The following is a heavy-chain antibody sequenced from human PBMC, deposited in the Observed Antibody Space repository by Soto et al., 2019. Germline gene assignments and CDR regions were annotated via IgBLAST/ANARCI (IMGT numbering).Heavy chain of an antibody. Sequence: GGSLRLSCAASGFTFSSYAMSWVRQAPGKGLEWVSGVSGSGGSTYCVDSAKGRFTISRDNSKNTLYLQMNSLRAEDTAVYYCAKDFGYNYGYDAFDIWGQGTMVTVSS. CDR3: AKDFGYNYGYDAFDI. V-gene: IGHV3-23*01. J-gene: IGHJ3*02. CDR1: GFTFSSYA. CDR2: VSGSGGST. D-gene: IGHD5-18*01.